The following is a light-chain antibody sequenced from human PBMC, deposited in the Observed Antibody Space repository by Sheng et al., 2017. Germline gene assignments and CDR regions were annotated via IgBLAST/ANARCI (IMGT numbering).Light chain of an antibody. Sequence: EIVLTQFPGTLSLSPGERATLSCRASQSFGSSFLAWYQQKLGQAPRLLIYRASIRAAGVPDRFSGSVSGTDFTLTISRLEPEDFAVYYCQQRSNWLTFGQGTKVEIK. CDR3: QQRSNWLT. J-gene: IGKJ1*01. V-gene: IGKV3D-20*02. CDR1: QSFGSSF. CDR2: RAS.